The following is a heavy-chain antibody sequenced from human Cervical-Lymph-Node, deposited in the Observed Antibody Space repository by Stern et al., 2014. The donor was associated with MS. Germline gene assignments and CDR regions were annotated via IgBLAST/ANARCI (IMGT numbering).Heavy chain of an antibody. CDR3: ASTTFDFDY. CDR2: IYYSGRT. J-gene: IGHJ4*02. Sequence: QVQLQESGPGLVKPSETLSLTCTVSGGSISSSSYYWGWIRQPPGKGLEWIGSIYYSGRTYYNPSLKSRVTISVETSKNQFYLKLTSVTAADTAVYYCASTTFDFDYWGQGTLVTVSS. D-gene: IGHD3-10*02. CDR1: GGSISSSSYY. V-gene: IGHV4-39*01.